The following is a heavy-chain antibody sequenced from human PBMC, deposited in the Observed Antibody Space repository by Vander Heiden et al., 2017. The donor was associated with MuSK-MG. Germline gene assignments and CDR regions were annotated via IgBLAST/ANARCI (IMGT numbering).Heavy chain of an antibody. J-gene: IGHJ3*02. Sequence: QVQLHQWGAGVLKPSETLSLTCGVSGWSLSGSYWTWIRQSPGEGRTHLWWFNPSGSINDNPSLESPVTVSVDMSNNQISLRRTSVTAADTGVYYCATKAYCGGDCYSSDGFDIWGQGTVVSVSS. V-gene: IGHV4-34*01. CDR2: FNPSGSI. CDR3: ATKAYCGGDCYSSDGFDI. CDR1: GWSLSGSY. D-gene: IGHD2-21*02.